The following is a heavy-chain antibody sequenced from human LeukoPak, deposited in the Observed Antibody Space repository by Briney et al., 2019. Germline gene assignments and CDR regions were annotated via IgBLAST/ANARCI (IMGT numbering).Heavy chain of an antibody. CDR1: GFTFSSYW. CDR2: INSDGSST. D-gene: IGHD1-26*01. J-gene: IGHJ4*02. CDR3: ARDAGREFDY. V-gene: IGHV3-74*01. Sequence: GGSLRLSCAASGFTFSSYWMHWVRQAPGMGLVWVSRINSDGSSTSYADSVKGRFTISRDNAKNTLYLQMNSLRAEDTAAYYCARDAGREFDYWGQGTLVTVSS.